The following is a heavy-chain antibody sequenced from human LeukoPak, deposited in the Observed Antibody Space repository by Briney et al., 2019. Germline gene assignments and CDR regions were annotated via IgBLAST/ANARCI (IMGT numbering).Heavy chain of an antibody. J-gene: IGHJ4*02. V-gene: IGHV4-34*01. D-gene: IGHD3-3*01. CDR2: INHSGST. CDR1: GGSFSGYY. CDR3: AREPFWSGYYTGSFDY. Sequence: SETLSLTCAVYGGSFSGYYWSWIRQPPGKGLEWIGEINHSGSTNYNPSPKSRVTISVDTSKNQFSLKLSSVTAADTAVYYCAREPFWSGYYTGSFDYWGQGTLVTVSS.